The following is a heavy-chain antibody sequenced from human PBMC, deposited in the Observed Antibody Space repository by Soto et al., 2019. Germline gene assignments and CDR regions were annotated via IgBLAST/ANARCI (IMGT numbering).Heavy chain of an antibody. CDR1: GYSFTSYW. V-gene: IGHV5-10-1*01. Sequence: SGESLKISCKGSGYSFTSYWISWVRQMPGKGLEWMGRIDPSDSYTNYSPSFQGHVTISADKSISTAYLQWSSLKASDTAMYYCARGGRGGLLHSYYYYGMDVWGQGTTVTVSS. CDR2: IDPSDSYT. D-gene: IGHD2-15*01. CDR3: ARGGRGGLLHSYYYYGMDV. J-gene: IGHJ6*02.